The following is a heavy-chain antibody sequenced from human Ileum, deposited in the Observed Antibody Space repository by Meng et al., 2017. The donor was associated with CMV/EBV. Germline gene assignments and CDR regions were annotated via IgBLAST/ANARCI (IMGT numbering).Heavy chain of an antibody. CDR3: ARGPGASTREGFDH. CDR2: FYNSDTY. V-gene: IGHV4-4*07. Sequence: QLPEPVPGLVNPSETLSRTCTVSGASTNNYFCSWIRQSAGKGLEWIGRFYNSDTYNYHPSLNSRVTMSLDTSKKQFSLILSSVTAADTARYYCARGPGASTREGFDHWGLGTLVTVSS. CDR1: GASTNNYF. J-gene: IGHJ4*02. D-gene: IGHD1-26*01.